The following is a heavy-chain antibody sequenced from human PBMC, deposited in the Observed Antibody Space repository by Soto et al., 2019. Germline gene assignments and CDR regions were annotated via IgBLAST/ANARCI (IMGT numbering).Heavy chain of an antibody. J-gene: IGHJ4*02. CDR3: ACFTFGGNVQAH. CDR1: AASFSKYY. V-gene: IGHV4-59*01. CDR2: IYFNGNT. Sequence: SETLSLTCTVSAASFSKYYWTWIRQPPGKGLEWIGYIYFNGNTKYNPSLEGRLTISIDTSKKEFSLKLTSVTAADAAVYYCACFTFGGNVQAHWAQGT. D-gene: IGHD3-16*01.